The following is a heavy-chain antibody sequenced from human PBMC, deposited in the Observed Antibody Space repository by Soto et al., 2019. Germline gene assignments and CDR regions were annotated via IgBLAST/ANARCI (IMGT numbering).Heavy chain of an antibody. D-gene: IGHD3-16*02. CDR3: ARGYDYIWGSYRPFDY. CDR1: GYTFTSYG. Sequence: GASVKVSCKASGYTFTSYGISWVRQAPGQGLEWMGWISAYNGNTNYAQKLQGRVTMTTDTSTSTAYMELRSLRSDDTAVYYCARGYDYIWGSYRPFDYWGQGTLVTVSS. J-gene: IGHJ4*02. V-gene: IGHV1-18*01. CDR2: ISAYNGNT.